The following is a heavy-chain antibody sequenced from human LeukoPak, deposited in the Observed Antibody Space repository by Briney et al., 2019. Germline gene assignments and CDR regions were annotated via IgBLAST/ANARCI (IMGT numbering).Heavy chain of an antibody. Sequence: TSETLSLTCTVSGVSIRSSIYYWGWIRQPPGKGLEWIGSIYYSGSTYYNPSLKSRVTISVDTSKNQFSLKLSSVTAADTAVYYCMVEELPYFDYWGQGTLVTVSS. J-gene: IGHJ4*02. CDR3: MVEELPYFDY. CDR1: GVSIRSSIYY. D-gene: IGHD1-7*01. V-gene: IGHV4-39*01. CDR2: IYYSGST.